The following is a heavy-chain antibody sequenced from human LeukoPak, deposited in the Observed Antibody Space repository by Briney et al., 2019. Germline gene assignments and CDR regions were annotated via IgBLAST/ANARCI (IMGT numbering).Heavy chain of an antibody. V-gene: IGHV5-51*01. CDR1: GYSFTSYW. CDR3: ARSLGSMIVANWFDP. CDR2: IYPGDSDT. Sequence: GESLQISCKGSGYSFTSYWIGWVRQMPGKGLEWMGIIYPGDSDTRYSPSFQGQVTISADKSISTAYLQWSSLKASDTAMYYCARSLGSMIVANWFDPWGQGTLVTVSS. J-gene: IGHJ5*02. D-gene: IGHD3-22*01.